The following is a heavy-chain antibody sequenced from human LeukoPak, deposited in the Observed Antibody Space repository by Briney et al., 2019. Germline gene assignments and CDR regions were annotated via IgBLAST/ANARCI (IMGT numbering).Heavy chain of an antibody. CDR1: GYIFTTYW. Sequence: GESLKISCKGSGYIFTTYWIGWVRQMPGKGLEWMGIIYPGDSDTRYSPSFQGPVTISADSSSSTAYLQWSSLKTSDTAIYYCASRKKGMATAGFDYWGQGTLVTVSS. D-gene: IGHD5-24*01. J-gene: IGHJ4*02. CDR3: ASRKKGMATAGFDY. V-gene: IGHV5-51*01. CDR2: IYPGDSDT.